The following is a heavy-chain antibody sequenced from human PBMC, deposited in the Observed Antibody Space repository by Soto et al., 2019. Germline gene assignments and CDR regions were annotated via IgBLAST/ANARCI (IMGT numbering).Heavy chain of an antibody. CDR2: IWYDGRNK. CDR3: ARARRQQLDRYYYGMDV. D-gene: IGHD6-13*01. CDR1: GFTFTTYG. V-gene: IGHV3-33*01. Sequence: QVQLVESGGGVVQPGRSLRLSCAASGFTFTTYGMHWVRQAPGKGLEWVAVIWYDGRNKYYADSVKGRFTISRDNSKNTLDLQMNMLRAEDTAVYYCARARRQQLDRYYYGMDVWGQGTTVTVSS. J-gene: IGHJ6*02.